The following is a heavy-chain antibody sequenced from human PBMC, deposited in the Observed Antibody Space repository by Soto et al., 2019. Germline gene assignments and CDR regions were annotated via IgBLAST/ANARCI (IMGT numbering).Heavy chain of an antibody. CDR1: GYTFTGYY. J-gene: IGHJ3*02. CDR3: ARGLRFLEWLSYDAFDI. Sequence: RASVKVSCKASGYTFTGYYMHWVRQAPGQGLEWMGWINPNSGGTNYAQKFQGRVTMTRDTSISTAYMELSRLRSDDTAVYYCARGLRFLEWLSYDAFDIWGQGTMVTVSS. D-gene: IGHD3-3*01. CDR2: INPNSGGT. V-gene: IGHV1-2*02.